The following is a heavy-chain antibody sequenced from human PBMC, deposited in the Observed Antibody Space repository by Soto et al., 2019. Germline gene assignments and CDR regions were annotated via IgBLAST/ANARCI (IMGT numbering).Heavy chain of an antibody. D-gene: IGHD6-19*01. CDR1: GFTFSSYA. J-gene: IGHJ5*02. CDR2: ISGSGGST. V-gene: IGHV3-23*01. Sequence: EVQLLESGGGLVQPGGSLRLSCAASGFTFSSYAMSWVRQAPGKGLEWVSAISGSGGSTYYADSVKGRFTISRDTSKKMMYLQMNSLRAEDTAVYYCANGGIAVSGPLNWFDPWGQGTLVTVSS. CDR3: ANGGIAVSGPLNWFDP.